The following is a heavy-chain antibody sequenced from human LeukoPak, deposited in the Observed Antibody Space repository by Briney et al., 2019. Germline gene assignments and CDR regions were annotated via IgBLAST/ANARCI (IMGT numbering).Heavy chain of an antibody. CDR1: GYTFTGYY. V-gene: IGHV1-2*02. CDR2: INPNSGGT. D-gene: IGHD1-26*01. Sequence: ASVKVSCKASGYTFTGYYMHWVRQAPGQGLEWMGWINPNSGGTNYAQKFQGRVTMTRDTSISTAYMELSMLRSDDTAVYYCARDGLVGARGFDYWGQGTLVTVSS. J-gene: IGHJ4*02. CDR3: ARDGLVGARGFDY.